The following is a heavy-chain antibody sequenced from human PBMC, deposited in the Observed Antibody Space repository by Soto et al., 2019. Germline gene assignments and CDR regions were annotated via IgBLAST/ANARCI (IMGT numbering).Heavy chain of an antibody. D-gene: IGHD4-17*01. CDR1: GFTFSDYY. CDR3: ARTLYYGEYYFDY. V-gene: IGHV3-11*01. Sequence: GGSLRLSCAASGFTFSDYYMSWIRQAPGKGLEWVSYISSSGSTIYYADSVKGRFTISRDNAENSLYLQMNSLRAEDTAVYYCARTLYYGEYYFDYWGQGTLVTVSS. J-gene: IGHJ4*02. CDR2: ISSSGSTI.